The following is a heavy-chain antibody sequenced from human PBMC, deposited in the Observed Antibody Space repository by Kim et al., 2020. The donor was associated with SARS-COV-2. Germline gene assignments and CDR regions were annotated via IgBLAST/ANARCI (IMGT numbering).Heavy chain of an antibody. CDR3: AREDFSSGWYWSDY. CDR2: IYYSGST. V-gene: IGHV4-39*02. CDR1: GGSISSSSYY. D-gene: IGHD6-19*01. Sequence: SETLSLTCTVSGGSISSSSYYWGWIRQPPGKGLEWIGSIYYSGSTYYNPSLKSRVTIPVDTSKNQFSLKLSSVTAADTAVYYCAREDFSSGWYWSDYWGQGTLVTVSS. J-gene: IGHJ4*02.